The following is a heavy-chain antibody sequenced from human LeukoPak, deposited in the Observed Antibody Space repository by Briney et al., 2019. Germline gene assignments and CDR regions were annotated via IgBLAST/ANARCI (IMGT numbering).Heavy chain of an antibody. Sequence: SETLSLTCAVYGGSFSGYQWSWIRQPPGKGLEWIGEINHSGSTNYNPSLKSRTTISIDTAKNQFSLKLSSVTAADTAVYYCARGEGTRDDYWGQGTLVTVSS. CDR3: ARGEGTRDDY. J-gene: IGHJ4*02. CDR2: INHSGST. V-gene: IGHV4-34*01. D-gene: IGHD1-1*01. CDR1: GGSFSGYQ.